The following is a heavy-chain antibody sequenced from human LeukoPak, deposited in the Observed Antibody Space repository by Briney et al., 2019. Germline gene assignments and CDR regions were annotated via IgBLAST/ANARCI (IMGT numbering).Heavy chain of an antibody. CDR2: ITKTSTSM. J-gene: IGHJ4*02. CDR3: ARGMYSSSSPFDY. V-gene: IGHV3-48*01. CDR1: GFIFSNFR. D-gene: IGHD6-6*01. Sequence: GGSLRLSCVASGFIFSNFRMDWVRQAPGKGLEWISYITKTSTSMYYADSVKGRFTISRDNGKNSLFLQMNSLRAEDTAVYYCARGMYSSSSPFDYWGQGTLVTVSS.